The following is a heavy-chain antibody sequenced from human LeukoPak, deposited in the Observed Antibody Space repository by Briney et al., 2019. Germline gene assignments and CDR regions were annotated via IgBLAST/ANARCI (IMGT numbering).Heavy chain of an antibody. CDR2: INPNSGGT. D-gene: IGHD2-2*01. CDR3: ARDKPFGYCSSTSCYWFDP. Sequence: RASVKVSCKASGYTFTGYYMHWVRQAPGQGLEWMGWINPNSGGTNYAQKFQGRVTMTRDTSISTAYMELRRLRSDDTAVYYCARDKPFGYCSSTSCYWFDPWGQGTLVTVSS. V-gene: IGHV1-2*02. J-gene: IGHJ5*02. CDR1: GYTFTGYY.